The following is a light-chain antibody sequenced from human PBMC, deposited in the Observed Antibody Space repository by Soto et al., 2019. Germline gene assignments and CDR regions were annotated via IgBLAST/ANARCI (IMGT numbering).Light chain of an antibody. V-gene: IGKV3-15*01. J-gene: IGKJ3*01. Sequence: EMVMTQSPATLSVSPGESATLSCRASHTVGSNVAWYQQKRGQAPRLLIYAASTRATGTPARFSGSGSGTEFTLTISSLQSEDLAIYYCQQYNNWVTFGPRTRVDLK. CDR2: AAS. CDR3: QQYNNWVT. CDR1: HTVGSN.